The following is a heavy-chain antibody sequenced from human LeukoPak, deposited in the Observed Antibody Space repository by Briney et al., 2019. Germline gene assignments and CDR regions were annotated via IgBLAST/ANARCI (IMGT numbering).Heavy chain of an antibody. V-gene: IGHV3-23*01. Sequence: GGSLRLSCAASGFTFSNYAMSWVRQAPGKGLEWVSGISASGGSYYADSVKGRFTVSRDISKNTLYLQMNSLGAEDTAVYFCAREPRDCTGGTCQSAGGYYFYYWSQGTLVTVSS. CDR1: GFTFSNYA. D-gene: IGHD2-15*01. CDR3: AREPRDCTGGTCQSAGGYYFYY. CDR2: ISASGGS. J-gene: IGHJ4*02.